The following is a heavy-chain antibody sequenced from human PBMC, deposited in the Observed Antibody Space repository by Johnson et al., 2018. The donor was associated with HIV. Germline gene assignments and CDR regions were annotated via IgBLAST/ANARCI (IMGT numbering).Heavy chain of an antibody. CDR1: GFTFSSYC. V-gene: IGHV3-30*03. D-gene: IGHD3-22*01. CDR2: ISYDGSNE. J-gene: IGHJ3*02. Sequence: QVQLVESGGGVVQPGRSLRLSCAASGFTFSSYCLHWVRQAPGKGLEWVAVISYDGSNEYFADYVKGRFTISRDNSKNTLYLQMNSLRSEDTAVYYCARDRRLSLYYYDSSGYYRPDAFDIWGQGTMVTVSS. CDR3: ARDRRLSLYYYDSSGYYRPDAFDI.